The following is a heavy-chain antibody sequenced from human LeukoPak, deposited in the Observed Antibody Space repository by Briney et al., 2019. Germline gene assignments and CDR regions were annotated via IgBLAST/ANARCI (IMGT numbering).Heavy chain of an antibody. D-gene: IGHD3-10*01. Sequence: ASVKVSCKASGGTFSSYAISWVRQAPGQGLEWMGRIIPILGIANYAQKFQGRVTITADKSTSTAYMELSSLRSEDTAVYYCALWGSGPYAFDIWAKGQWSPSLQ. CDR3: ALWGSGPYAFDI. J-gene: IGHJ3*02. V-gene: IGHV1-69*04. CDR2: IIPILGIA. CDR1: GGTFSSYA.